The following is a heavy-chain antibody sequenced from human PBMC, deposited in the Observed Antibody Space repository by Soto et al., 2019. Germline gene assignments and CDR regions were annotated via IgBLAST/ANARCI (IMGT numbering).Heavy chain of an antibody. D-gene: IGHD2-2*03. CDR3: ANGYWSSTSCDALDI. CDR2: ISGSGGST. Sequence: GGSLRLSCAASGFTFSSYAMSWVRQAPGKGLEWVSAISGSGGSTYYADSVKGRFTISRNNSKNTLYLQMNSVRAADSAVYYCANGYWSSTSCDALDIWGQGTMVTVSS. J-gene: IGHJ3*02. CDR1: GFTFSSYA. V-gene: IGHV3-23*01.